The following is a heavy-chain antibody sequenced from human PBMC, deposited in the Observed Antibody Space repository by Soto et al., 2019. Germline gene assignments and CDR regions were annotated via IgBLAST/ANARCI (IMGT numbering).Heavy chain of an antibody. Sequence: EVKVLESGGGLVQPGGSLRLSCATSGFTFSLYPMNWVRQAPGKGLVWVSGISAGGDSTYCADSVNGRFTIFRDNSKSSVYLQMNSLRVEDTAVYYCARRVWGQGTLVTVSS. CDR3: ARRV. CDR2: ISAGGDST. V-gene: IGHV3-23*01. CDR1: GFTFSLYP. J-gene: IGHJ4*02.